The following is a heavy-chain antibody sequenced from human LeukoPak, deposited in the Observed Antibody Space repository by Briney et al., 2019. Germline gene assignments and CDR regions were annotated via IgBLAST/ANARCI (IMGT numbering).Heavy chain of an antibody. V-gene: IGHV3-23*01. D-gene: IGHD3-3*01. Sequence: GGSLRLSCVASGFTFSNYAMNWVRQAPGKGLEWVSAINGGGGNTYNADSVKGRFTISRDNSKNTLYLQMNSLRVEDTAIYYCAKDRDFWSGYDAYFDYWGQGTLVTVSS. CDR3: AKDRDFWSGYDAYFDY. CDR1: GFTFSNYA. J-gene: IGHJ4*02. CDR2: INGGGGNT.